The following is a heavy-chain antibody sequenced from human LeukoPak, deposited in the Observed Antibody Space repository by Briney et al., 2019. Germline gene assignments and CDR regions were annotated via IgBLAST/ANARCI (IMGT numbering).Heavy chain of an antibody. CDR2: IYTSGTI. CDR1: GGSIGSYY. J-gene: IGHJ3*02. CDR3: ARDYFDSSGYRHDVFDI. D-gene: IGHD3-22*01. Sequence: PSETLSLTCTVSGGSIGSYYWSWLRQPAGKGLEWIGPIYTSGTINYNPSLKSRITMSVDTSKNQFSLKLSSVTAADTAVYYCARDYFDSSGYRHDVFDIWGQGTMVTVSS. V-gene: IGHV4-4*07.